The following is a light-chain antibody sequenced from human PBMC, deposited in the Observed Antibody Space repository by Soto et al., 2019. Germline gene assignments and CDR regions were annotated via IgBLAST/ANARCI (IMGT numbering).Light chain of an antibody. CDR2: KAS. CDR3: QEYNNNWT. V-gene: IGKV1-5*03. J-gene: IGKJ1*01. Sequence: DIQMTQSPSTLSASLGDRVTITCRASQSISNWLAWYQQKPGKAPKLLIYKASSLESGVPSRFSGSGSGTEFTLTISSLQPDDFGTYYCQEYNNNWTFGQGTKVDIK. CDR1: QSISNW.